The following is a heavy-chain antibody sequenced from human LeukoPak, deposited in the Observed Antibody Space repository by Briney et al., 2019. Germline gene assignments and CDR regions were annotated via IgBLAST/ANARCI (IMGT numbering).Heavy chain of an antibody. V-gene: IGHV4-34*01. CDR3: ARSFIPHYGSGSYEHGMDV. CDR2: INHSGST. D-gene: IGHD3-10*01. Sequence: ASETLSLTCAVYGGSFSGYYWSWIRQPPGKGLEWIGEINHSGSTNYNPSLKSRVTMSVDTSKNQFSLKLSSVTAADTAVYYCARSFIPHYGSGSYEHGMDVWGQGTTVTVSS. CDR1: GGSFSGYY. J-gene: IGHJ6*02.